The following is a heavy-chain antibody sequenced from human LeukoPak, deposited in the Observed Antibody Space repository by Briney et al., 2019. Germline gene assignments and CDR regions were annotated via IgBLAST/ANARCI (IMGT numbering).Heavy chain of an antibody. CDR2: ISGSGGST. V-gene: IGHV3-23*01. D-gene: IGHD3-16*02. Sequence: GGSLRLSCAASGFTFSSYGMSWVRQAPGKGLEWVSAISGSGGSTYYADSVKGCFTISRDNSKNTLYLQMNSLRAEDTAVYYCAKHGVIPYGVDGAFDYWGQGTLVTVSS. CDR1: GFTFSSYG. J-gene: IGHJ4*02. CDR3: AKHGVIPYGVDGAFDY.